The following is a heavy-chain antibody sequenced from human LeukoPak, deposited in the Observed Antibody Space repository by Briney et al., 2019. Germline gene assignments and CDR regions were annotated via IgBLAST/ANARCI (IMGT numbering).Heavy chain of an antibody. CDR3: ARITSQDEYFDDS. D-gene: IGHD1-14*01. CDR1: GGSTSGSNH. V-gene: IGHV4-31*03. J-gene: IGHJ4*02. CDR2: ILYSGST. Sequence: PSQTLSLTCTVSGGSTSGSNHWSWIRQQPGKGLEWIGYILYSGSTHDNPSLKSGVRITVNTSKNLFSLKWSSVTASDTGVYYCARITSQDEYFDDSWGQGTMVTVSS.